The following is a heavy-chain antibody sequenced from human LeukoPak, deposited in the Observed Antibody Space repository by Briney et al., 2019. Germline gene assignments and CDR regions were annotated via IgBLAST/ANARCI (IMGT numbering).Heavy chain of an antibody. J-gene: IGHJ5*02. Sequence: PSQTLSLTCTVSGGSISRGSYYWSSIRQPAGKGLEWIGLIYTSESTNYNPSLKSRVTISVDTSKTPFSLKLTSVTAVDTAVYYCARESVIFAGAALRQNWFDPWGQGTLVTVSS. D-gene: IGHD6-6*01. CDR2: IYTSEST. V-gene: IGHV4-61*02. CDR3: ARESVIFAGAALRQNWFDP. CDR1: GGSISRGSYY.